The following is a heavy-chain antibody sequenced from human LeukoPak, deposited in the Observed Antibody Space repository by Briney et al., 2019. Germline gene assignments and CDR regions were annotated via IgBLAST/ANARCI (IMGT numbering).Heavy chain of an antibody. Sequence: GGSLRLPCAASGLTFNSYGMHWAPQAPGKGLEWVADIRYDGSNKYYADSVKGRFTISRDNSKNTLYLQINSLRGEGTAVYYCARYLVGTTKHYYYGMDVWGKGTTVTVSS. V-gene: IGHV3-33*01. CDR2: IRYDGSNK. CDR3: ARYLVGTTKHYYYGMDV. J-gene: IGHJ6*04. CDR1: GLTFNSYG. D-gene: IGHD1-1*01.